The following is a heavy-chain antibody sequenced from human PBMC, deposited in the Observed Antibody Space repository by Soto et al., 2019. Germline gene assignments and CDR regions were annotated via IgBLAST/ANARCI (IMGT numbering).Heavy chain of an antibody. CDR2: IYYSGST. CDR1: GGPISSGDYY. Sequence: SETLSLTCTVSGGPISSGDYYWSWVRQPPGKGLEWIGYIYYSGSTYYNPSLKSRVTISVDTSKNQFSLKLSSVTAADTAVYYCARASPVVTDVWGQGTTVTSP. CDR3: ARASPVVTDV. V-gene: IGHV4-30-4*01. J-gene: IGHJ6*02. D-gene: IGHD5-18*01.